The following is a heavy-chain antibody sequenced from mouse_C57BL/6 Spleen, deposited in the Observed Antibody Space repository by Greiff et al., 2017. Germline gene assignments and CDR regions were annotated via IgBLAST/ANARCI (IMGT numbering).Heavy chain of an antibody. CDR1: GYAFSSSW. J-gene: IGHJ4*01. D-gene: IGHD1-1*01. V-gene: IGHV1-82*01. CDR2: IYPGDGDT. Sequence: VQGVESGPELVKPGASVKISCKASGYAFSSSWMNWVKQRPGKGLEWIGRIYPGDGDTNYNGKFKGKATLTADKSSSTAYMQLSSLTSEDSAVYFCARSGTTVVYYYAMDYWGQGTSVTVSS. CDR3: ARSGTTVVYYYAMDY.